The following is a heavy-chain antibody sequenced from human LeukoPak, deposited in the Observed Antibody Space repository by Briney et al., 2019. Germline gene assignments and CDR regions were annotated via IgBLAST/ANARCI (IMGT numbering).Heavy chain of an antibody. CDR3: ARLNNCSGGSCYSGIDY. J-gene: IGHJ4*02. CDR1: GGSFSGYY. CDR2: INHSGST. V-gene: IGHV4-34*01. Sequence: PSETLSLTCAVYGGSFSGYYWSWIRQPPGKGLEWIGEINHSGSTNYNPSLKSRVTISVDTSKNQFSLKLSSVTAADTAVYYCARLNNCSGGSCYSGIDYWGQGTLDTVSS. D-gene: IGHD2-15*01.